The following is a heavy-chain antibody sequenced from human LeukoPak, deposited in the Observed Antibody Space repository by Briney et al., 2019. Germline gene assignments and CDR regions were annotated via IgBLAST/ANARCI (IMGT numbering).Heavy chain of an antibody. CDR1: RFTFSSYG. CDR2: IRYDGSNK. CDR3: ARDRAAAMEYYYMDV. Sequence: GGSPRLSCAASRFTFSSYGMHWVRQAPGKGLEWVAVIRYDGSNKNYADSVKGRFTISRDNSKNTLYLQINSLRAEDTAVYYCARDRAAAMEYYYMDVWGKGTTVTVSS. D-gene: IGHD2-2*01. J-gene: IGHJ6*03. V-gene: IGHV3-33*01.